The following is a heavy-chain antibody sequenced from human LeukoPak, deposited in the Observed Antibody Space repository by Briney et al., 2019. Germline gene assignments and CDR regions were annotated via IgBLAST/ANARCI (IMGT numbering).Heavy chain of an antibody. Sequence: SETLSLACTVSGDSISSYYWSWIRQPPGKGLEWIGYIYYSGSTDYNPSLKSRVTISVDTSKNQFSLKLSSVTAADTAVYYCARHGPLYEYFYYNMDVWGQGTTVTASS. J-gene: IGHJ6*02. CDR1: GDSISSYY. CDR3: ARHGPLYEYFYYNMDV. D-gene: IGHD5/OR15-5a*01. CDR2: IYYSGST. V-gene: IGHV4-59*08.